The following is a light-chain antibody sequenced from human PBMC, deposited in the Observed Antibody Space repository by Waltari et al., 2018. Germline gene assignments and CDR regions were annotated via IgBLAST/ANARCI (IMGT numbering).Light chain of an antibody. CDR2: DAS. J-gene: IGKJ4*01. Sequence: IVLTQSPATLSLSPGERATLPCRASQSVSTYLAWYQHKPGQAPRHLIYDASNRATGIPARVSGSGSGTDFTLTISSLGPEDFAICYCHQRSTWPRLTFGGGTKVEIK. CDR1: QSVSTY. V-gene: IGKV3-11*01. CDR3: HQRSTWPRLT.